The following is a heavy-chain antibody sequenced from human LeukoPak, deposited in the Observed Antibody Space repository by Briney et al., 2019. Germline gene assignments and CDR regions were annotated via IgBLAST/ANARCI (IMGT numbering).Heavy chain of an antibody. CDR2: MNPNSGNT. D-gene: IGHD3-16*01. CDR3: ARVLVPAGGGVTDH. Sequence: ASVKVSCKASGYTFTSYDINWVRQATGQGLEWMGWMNPNSGNTGYAQKFQGRVTMTRNTSISTAYMELSSLRSEDTAVYYCARVLVPAGGGVTDHWGQGTLVTVSS. J-gene: IGHJ4*02. CDR1: GYTFTSYD. V-gene: IGHV1-8*01.